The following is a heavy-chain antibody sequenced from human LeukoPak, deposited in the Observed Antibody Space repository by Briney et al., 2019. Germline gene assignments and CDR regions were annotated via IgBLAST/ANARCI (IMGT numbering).Heavy chain of an antibody. CDR3: AREHAPYYYDSSGYHFDY. D-gene: IGHD3-22*01. V-gene: IGHV4-39*07. CDR1: GGSISSSSYY. Sequence: SETLSLTCTVSGGSISSSSYYWGWIRQPPGKGLEWIGSIYYSGSTYYNPSLKSRVTISVDTSKNQFSLKLSSVTAADTAVYYCAREHAPYYYDSSGYHFDYWGQGTLVTVSS. J-gene: IGHJ4*02. CDR2: IYYSGST.